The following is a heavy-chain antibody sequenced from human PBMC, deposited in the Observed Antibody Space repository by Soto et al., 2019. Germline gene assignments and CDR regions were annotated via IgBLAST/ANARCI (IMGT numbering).Heavy chain of an antibody. CDR3: AKVPYYYDSSVYYRSPYYYYGMDV. CDR1: GFTFSSYA. CDR2: ISGSGGST. V-gene: IGHV3-23*01. Sequence: PGGSLRLSCAASGFTFSSYAMSWVRQAPGKGLEWVSAISGSGGSTYYADSVKGRFTISRDNSKNTLYLQMNSLRAEDTAVYYCAKVPYYYDSSVYYRSPYYYYGMDVRGQGTTVTVSS. D-gene: IGHD3-22*01. J-gene: IGHJ6*02.